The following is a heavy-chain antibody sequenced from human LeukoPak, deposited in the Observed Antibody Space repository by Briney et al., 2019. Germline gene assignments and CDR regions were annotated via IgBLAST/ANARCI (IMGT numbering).Heavy chain of an antibody. V-gene: IGHV4-34*01. Sequence: SETLSLTCAVYGGSFSGYYWSWIRQPPGKGLEWIGEINHSGSTNYNPSLKSRVTISVDTSKNQFSLRLSSVTAADTAVYYCARDNFYGSGSGFAFNIWGQGTMVTVSS. CDR1: GGSFSGYY. CDR3: ARDNFYGSGSGFAFNI. D-gene: IGHD3-10*01. CDR2: INHSGST. J-gene: IGHJ3*02.